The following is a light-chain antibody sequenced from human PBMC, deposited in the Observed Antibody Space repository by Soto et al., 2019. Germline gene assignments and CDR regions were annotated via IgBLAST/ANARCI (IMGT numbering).Light chain of an antibody. CDR1: QGISSH. CDR3: QQYFSFPLT. Sequence: AIRMTQSPSSFSASTGDRVTITCRASQGISSHLAWYQLKPGKAPRLLLYTASYFESGVPSRFSGSGSVTYFTLTISALQSEDFAVYYCQQYFSFPLTFGGGTRVEIK. CDR2: TAS. V-gene: IGKV1-8*01. J-gene: IGKJ4*01.